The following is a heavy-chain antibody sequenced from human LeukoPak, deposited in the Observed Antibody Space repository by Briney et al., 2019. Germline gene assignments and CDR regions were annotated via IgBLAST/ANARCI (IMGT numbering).Heavy chain of an antibody. CDR2: ISGSDDTT. V-gene: IGHV3-23*01. CDR3: AKARAGVIAAAFNY. J-gene: IGHJ4*02. CDR1: GFTFSNYA. D-gene: IGHD6-13*01. Sequence: GGSLGLSCAASGFTFSNYAMSWVRQAPGKGLEWVSTISGSDDTTYYADSVKGRFTISRDNSNNTLYMQMNSLRAEDTAVYFCAKARAGVIAAAFNYWGQGTLVTVSS.